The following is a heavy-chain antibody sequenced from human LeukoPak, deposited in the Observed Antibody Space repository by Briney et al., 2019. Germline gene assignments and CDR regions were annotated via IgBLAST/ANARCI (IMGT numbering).Heavy chain of an antibody. CDR1: GGSFSGYY. J-gene: IGHJ2*01. V-gene: IGHV4-34*01. Sequence: ETLSLTCAVYGGSFSGYYWSWIRQPPGKGLEWIGEINHSGSTNYNPSLKSRVTISVDTSKNQFSLKLSSVTAADTAVYYCARAYYDILTGYQHWYFDLWGRGTLVTVSS. CDR2: INHSGST. D-gene: IGHD3-9*01. CDR3: ARAYYDILTGYQHWYFDL.